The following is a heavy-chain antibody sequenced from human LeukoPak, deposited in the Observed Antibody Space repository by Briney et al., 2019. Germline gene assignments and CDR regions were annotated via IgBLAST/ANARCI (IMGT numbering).Heavy chain of an antibody. V-gene: IGHV1-18*01. D-gene: IGHD2-2*01. Sequence: GASVKVSCKASGYTFTSYGISWVRQAPGQGLEWMGWISAYNGNTTYAQKLQGRVTMTTDTSTSTAYMELRSLRSDDTAVYYCARDCSSTSCYWFDPWGQGTLVTVSS. CDR2: ISAYNGNT. CDR1: GYTFTSYG. CDR3: ARDCSSTSCYWFDP. J-gene: IGHJ5*02.